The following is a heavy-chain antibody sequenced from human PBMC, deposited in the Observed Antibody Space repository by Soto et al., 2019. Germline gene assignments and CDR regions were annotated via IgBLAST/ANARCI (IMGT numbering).Heavy chain of an antibody. CDR2: IYYSGST. CDR3: ARGAGSGWYVSFDY. CDR1: GGSISSYY. V-gene: IGHV4-59*01. D-gene: IGHD6-19*01. Sequence: PSETLSLTCTVSGGSISSYYWSWIRQPPGKGLEWIGYIYYSGSTNYNPSLKSRVTISVDTSKNQFSLKLSSVTAADTAVYYCARGAGSGWYVSFDYWGQGTLVIVSS. J-gene: IGHJ4*02.